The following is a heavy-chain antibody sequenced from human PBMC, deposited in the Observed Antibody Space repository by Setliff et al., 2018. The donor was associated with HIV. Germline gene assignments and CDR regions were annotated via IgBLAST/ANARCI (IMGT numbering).Heavy chain of an antibody. J-gene: IGHJ4*01. CDR2: INVGKGDT. CDR1: GYTFTSFA. Sequence: ASVKVSCKASGYTFTSFAIHWVRQAPGQSLEWMGWINVGKGDTKYSQELQGRITLTTDTSANTAYMELSSLRSDDTAVYFCARGALLAVFDFDHWGHGTLVTVSS. CDR3: ARGALLAVFDFDH. D-gene: IGHD2-21*01. V-gene: IGHV1-3*01.